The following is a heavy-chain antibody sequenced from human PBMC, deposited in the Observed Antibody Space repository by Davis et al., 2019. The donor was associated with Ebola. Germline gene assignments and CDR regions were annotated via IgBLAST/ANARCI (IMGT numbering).Heavy chain of an antibody. CDR3: AKDRGRWLQIFDY. V-gene: IGHV3-30*18. CDR2: ISYDGSNK. CDR1: GFTFSSYG. J-gene: IGHJ4*02. Sequence: GESLKISCVGSGFTFSSYGMHWVRQAPGKGLEWVAVISYDGSNKYYADSVKGRFTISRDNSKNTLYLQMNSLRAEDTAVYYCAKDRGRWLQIFDYWGQGTLVTVSS. D-gene: IGHD5-24*01.